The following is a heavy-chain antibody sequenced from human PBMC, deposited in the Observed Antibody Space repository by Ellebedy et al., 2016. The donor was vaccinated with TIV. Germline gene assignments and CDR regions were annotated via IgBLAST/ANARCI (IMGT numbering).Heavy chain of an antibody. J-gene: IGHJ5*02. CDR3: ARGDKILGTWFNP. Sequence: SVKVSXKASGGTFSSYAISWVRQAPGQGLEWMGRIIPILGIANYAQKFQGRVTITADKSTSTAYMELSSLRSEDTAVYYCARGDKILGTWFNPWGQGTLVTVSS. CDR1: GGTFSSYA. V-gene: IGHV1-69*04. D-gene: IGHD2-15*01. CDR2: IIPILGIA.